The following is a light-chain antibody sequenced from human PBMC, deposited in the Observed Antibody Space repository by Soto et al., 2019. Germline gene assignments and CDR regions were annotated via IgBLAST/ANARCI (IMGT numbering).Light chain of an antibody. V-gene: IGKV2-28*01. CDR3: MQAVQFPHT. J-gene: IGKJ2*01. CDR2: LGS. Sequence: IVLTQSPLSLPVTPGEPASISCRSSQSLLHNNGYDYLDWFLQKPGQSPQLLIFLGSNRASGVPDRFSGSGSGTDFTLKISRVEAEDVGVYYCMQAVQFPHTFGQGTKLEI. CDR1: QSLLHNNGYDY.